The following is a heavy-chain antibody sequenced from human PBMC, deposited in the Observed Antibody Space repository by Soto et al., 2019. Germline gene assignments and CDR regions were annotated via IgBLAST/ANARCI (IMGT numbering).Heavy chain of an antibody. Sequence: EVQLVESGGGLVQPGGSLRLSCAASGFTFSRDWMHWVRQSPGEGLVWVSRIKGDGTITNYADSVKGRFPTSRDNAKNTAYLQVNSLTTKVTGVYYCARGGLGNYYNDYWGQGTLVTVSS. J-gene: IGHJ4*02. CDR1: GFTFSRDW. V-gene: IGHV3-74*01. CDR3: ARGGLGNYYNDY. D-gene: IGHD3-10*01. CDR2: IKGDGTIT.